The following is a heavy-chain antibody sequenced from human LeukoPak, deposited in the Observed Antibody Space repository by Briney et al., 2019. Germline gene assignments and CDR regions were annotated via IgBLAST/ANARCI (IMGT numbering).Heavy chain of an antibody. J-gene: IGHJ4*02. CDR1: GGSISSYY. CDR3: ARCSGDDYGDYWNDY. V-gene: IGHV4-59*12. D-gene: IGHD4-17*01. CDR2: ISYSGST. Sequence: PSETLSLTCTVSGGSISSYYWSWIRQPPGKGLEWIGYISYSGSTNYNPSLKSRVTISVDTSKNQFSLKLSSVTAADTAVYYCARCSGDDYGDYWNDYWGQGTLVTVSS.